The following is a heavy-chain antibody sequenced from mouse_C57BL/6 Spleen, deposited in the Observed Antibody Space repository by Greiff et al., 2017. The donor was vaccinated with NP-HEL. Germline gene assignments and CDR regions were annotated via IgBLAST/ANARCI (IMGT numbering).Heavy chain of an antibody. CDR3: TREAQARFAY. CDR2: IDPETGGT. D-gene: IGHD3-2*02. Sequence: VQLQASGAELVRPGASVTLSCKASGYTFTDYEMHWVKQTPVHGLEWIGAIDPETGGTAYNQKFKGKAILTADKSSSTAYMELSSLTSEDSAVYYCTREAQARFAYWGQGTLVTVSA. V-gene: IGHV1-15*01. CDR1: GYTFTDYE. J-gene: IGHJ3*01.